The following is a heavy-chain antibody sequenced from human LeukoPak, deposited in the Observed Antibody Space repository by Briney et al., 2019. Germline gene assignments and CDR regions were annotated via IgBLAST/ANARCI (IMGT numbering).Heavy chain of an antibody. CDR3: ARHGYRHYYDSSGPIHFDY. Sequence: GESLKISCKGSVYTFTSYWIAWVRQMPGEGLEWMGIIYPGDSDTRYSPSFQGQVTISADKSINSAYLQWSSLQASDTAMYYCARHGYRHYYDSSGPIHFDYWGQGTLVTVSS. D-gene: IGHD3-22*01. V-gene: IGHV5-51*01. J-gene: IGHJ4*02. CDR1: VYTFTSYW. CDR2: IYPGDSDT.